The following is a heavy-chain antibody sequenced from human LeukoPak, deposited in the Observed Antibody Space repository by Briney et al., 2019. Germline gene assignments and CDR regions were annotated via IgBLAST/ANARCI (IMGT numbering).Heavy chain of an antibody. Sequence: GGSLRLSCAASGCTFSDAWMSWVRQAPGKGLEWVGRIKSRTDGGTTDYAAPVKGRFTISRDDSKNTLYLQMNSLKTEDTAVYYCTARPPDSSGWYGALVRAYYYYGMDVWGQGTTVTVSS. CDR3: TARPPDSSGWYGALVRAYYYYGMDV. CDR1: GCTFSDAW. V-gene: IGHV3-15*01. D-gene: IGHD6-19*01. J-gene: IGHJ6*02. CDR2: IKSRTDGGTT.